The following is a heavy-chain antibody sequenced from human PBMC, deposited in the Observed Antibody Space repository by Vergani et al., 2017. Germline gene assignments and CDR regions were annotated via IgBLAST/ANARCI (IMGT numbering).Heavy chain of an antibody. J-gene: IGHJ3*02. Sequence: QVQLVESGGGVVQPGGSLRLSCAASGFTFSSYGMHWVRQAPGKGLEWVAFIRYDGSNKYYADSVKGRFTISRENSKNTLYVQMNSLRAEDTAVYYCAKDGGMVRGVMVAFDIWGQGTMVTVSS. CDR2: IRYDGSNK. D-gene: IGHD3-10*01. CDR3: AKDGGMVRGVMVAFDI. V-gene: IGHV3-30*02. CDR1: GFTFSSYG.